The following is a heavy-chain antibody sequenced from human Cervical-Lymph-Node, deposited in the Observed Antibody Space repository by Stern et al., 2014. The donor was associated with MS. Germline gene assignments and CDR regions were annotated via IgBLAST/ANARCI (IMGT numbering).Heavy chain of an antibody. J-gene: IGHJ4*02. CDR2: INPSGVST. D-gene: IGHD3-10*01. Sequence: QVQLVESGAEVKQPGAPVKVSCKASGYTFTNYYMHWVRQAPGPGLEWMGIINPSGVSTSYAQKFQGRVTMTRDTSTSTVYMELSSLRSEDTAVYYCARSTMVRGVIRFGGYYFDYWGQGTLVTVSS. V-gene: IGHV1-46*01. CDR3: ARSTMVRGVIRFGGYYFDY. CDR1: GYTFTNYY.